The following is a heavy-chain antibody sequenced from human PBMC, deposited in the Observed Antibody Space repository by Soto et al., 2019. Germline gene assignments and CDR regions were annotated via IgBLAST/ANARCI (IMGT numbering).Heavy chain of an antibody. CDR3: ARDSRGSGRWVGFDP. V-gene: IGHV4-59*01. Sequence: SETLSVTCTVSGGSISNYYWSWIRQPPGKGLEWIGYIYYSGSTNYNPSLKSRVTISVDTSKNQFSLKLSSVTAADTAVYYCARDSRGSGRWVGFDPWGQGTLVTVSS. J-gene: IGHJ5*02. CDR1: GGSISNYY. CDR2: IYYSGST. D-gene: IGHD3-10*01.